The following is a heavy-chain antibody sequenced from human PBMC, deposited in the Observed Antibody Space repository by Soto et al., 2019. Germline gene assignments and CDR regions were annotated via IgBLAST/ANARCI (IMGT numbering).Heavy chain of an antibody. CDR1: GYSFTDYH. CDR3: ARGDSTDCSNGVCSLFCNHDMDV. J-gene: IGHJ6*02. V-gene: IGHV1-2*04. CDR2: INPKSGGT. D-gene: IGHD2-8*01. Sequence: GASVKVSCKASGYSFTDYHIHWVRQAPGQGLEWLGRINPKSGGTSTAQKFQGWVTMTTDTSISTASMELTRLTSDDTAIYYCARGDSTDCSNGVCSLFCNHDMDVWGQGTTVTVSS.